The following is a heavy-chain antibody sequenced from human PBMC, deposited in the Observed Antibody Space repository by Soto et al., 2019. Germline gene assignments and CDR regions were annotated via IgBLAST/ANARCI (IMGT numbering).Heavy chain of an antibody. V-gene: IGHV3-23*01. CDR2: ISGRGGSS. CDR3: AKGSIEYSASVDY. D-gene: IGHD1-26*01. Sequence: EVQLLESGGGLIQPGGSLRLSCSASGFSFSSYAMMWVRQAPGKGLEWVSVISGRGGSSYFADSAKGRFTISRDNSKNMLYLEMNSLRAEDTAIYFCAKGSIEYSASVDYWGQGTLVFVSS. CDR1: GFSFSSYA. J-gene: IGHJ4*02.